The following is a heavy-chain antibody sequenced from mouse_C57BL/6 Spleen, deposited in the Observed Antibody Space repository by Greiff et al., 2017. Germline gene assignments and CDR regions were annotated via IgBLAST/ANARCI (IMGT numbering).Heavy chain of an antibody. Sequence: QVQLQQPGAELVKPGASVKMSCKASGYTFTSYWITWVKQRPGQGLEWIGDIYPGSGSTNYNEKFKGKATLTVDTSSSTAYMQLSSLTSEDSAVYYCARGEVRDRKVWYFDVWGTGTTVTVSS. CDR1: GYTFTSYW. D-gene: IGHD2-14*01. V-gene: IGHV1-55*01. CDR2: IYPGSGST. CDR3: ARGEVRDRKVWYFDV. J-gene: IGHJ1*03.